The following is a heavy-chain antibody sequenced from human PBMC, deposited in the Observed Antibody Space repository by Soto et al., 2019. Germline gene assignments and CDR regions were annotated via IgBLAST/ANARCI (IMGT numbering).Heavy chain of an antibody. Sequence: PSETLSLTCTVSDVSTSNFFWKWFRQPPGKGLEWIGNIHSSGTTNYNPSLESRVTISLDRSKNQFSLKVRSVTAADTAVYYCARETYGDYVGYFDPWGQGIQVTVSS. V-gene: IGHV4-59*12. CDR1: DVSTSNFF. D-gene: IGHD4-17*01. CDR2: IHSSGTT. J-gene: IGHJ5*02. CDR3: ARETYGDYVGYFDP.